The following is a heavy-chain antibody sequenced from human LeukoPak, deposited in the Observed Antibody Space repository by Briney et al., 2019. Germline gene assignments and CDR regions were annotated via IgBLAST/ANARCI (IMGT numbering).Heavy chain of an antibody. CDR2: IYPGDSDT. CDR3: ARHRGEYDSSGSLDY. Sequence: GESLKISCKGSGYSFTSYWIGWVRQMPGKGLEWMGIIYPGDSDTRYSPSFQGQVTISADKSISTAYLQWRSLKASDTAMYYCARHRGEYDSSGSLDYWGQGTLVTVSS. V-gene: IGHV5-51*01. D-gene: IGHD3-22*01. J-gene: IGHJ4*02. CDR1: GYSFTSYW.